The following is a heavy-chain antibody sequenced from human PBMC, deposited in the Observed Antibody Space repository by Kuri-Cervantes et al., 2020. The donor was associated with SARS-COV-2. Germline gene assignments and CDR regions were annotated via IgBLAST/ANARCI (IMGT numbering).Heavy chain of an antibody. D-gene: IGHD3-3*01. V-gene: IGHV3-30-3*01. J-gene: IGHJ6*02. CDR2: ISYDGSNK. CDR1: GFTFSSYA. Sequence: GGSLRLSCAASGFTFSSYAMHWVCQAPGKGLEVGAVISYDGSNKYYAESVKGRFTISRDNSKNTLYLQMNSLRAEDTAVYYCARDWGSGYSGGRGMDVWGQGTTVTVSS. CDR3: ARDWGSGYSGGRGMDV.